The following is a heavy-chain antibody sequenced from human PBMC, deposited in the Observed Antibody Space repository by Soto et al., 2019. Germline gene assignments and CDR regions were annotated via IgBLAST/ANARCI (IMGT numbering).Heavy chain of an antibody. D-gene: IGHD6-19*01. V-gene: IGHV1-69*01. J-gene: IGHJ6*02. Sequence: QVQLVQSGAEVKKPGSSVKVSCKASGGTFSSYAISWVRQAPGQGLEWMGGIIPIFGTANYAQKFQGRVTITADESTSTAYMELSSLRSEDTAVYYCAREAVAVLHYYYYYGMDVWGQGTTVTVSS. CDR2: IIPIFGTA. CDR1: GGTFSSYA. CDR3: AREAVAVLHYYYYYGMDV.